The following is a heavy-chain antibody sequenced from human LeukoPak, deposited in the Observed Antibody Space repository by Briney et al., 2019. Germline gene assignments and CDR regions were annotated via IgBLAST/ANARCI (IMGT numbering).Heavy chain of an antibody. J-gene: IGHJ4*02. Sequence: PGGSLRLSCAASGFTFSSYSMNWVRQAPGKGLEWVSSISSSSSYISYADSVKGRFTVSRDNAKNSLYLQMNSLRAEDTAMYYCAGDVSGYSYGLGDYWGQGTLVTVSS. CDR1: GFTFSSYS. CDR3: AGDVSGYSYGLGDY. D-gene: IGHD5-18*01. V-gene: IGHV3-21*01. CDR2: ISSSSSYI.